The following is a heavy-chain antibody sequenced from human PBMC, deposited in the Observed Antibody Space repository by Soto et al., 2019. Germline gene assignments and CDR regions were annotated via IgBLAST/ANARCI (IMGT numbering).Heavy chain of an antibody. CDR1: GYTFTDYD. CDR2: MNPNSGET. D-gene: IGHD2-15*01. Sequence: QEQLVQSGAEVKKPGASVKVSCKTSGYTFTDYDINWVRQATGQGLEWIGWMNPNSGETGYALKFQGRVTMDRSASLSTAYLELSSLRSEDTAVYYCARVAVAARPRWYNWFDPWGQGTLVTVSS. J-gene: IGHJ5*02. V-gene: IGHV1-8*01. CDR3: ARVAVAARPRWYNWFDP.